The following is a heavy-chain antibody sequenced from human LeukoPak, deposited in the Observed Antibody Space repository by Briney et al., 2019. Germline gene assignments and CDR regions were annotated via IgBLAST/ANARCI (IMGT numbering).Heavy chain of an antibody. Sequence: SGGSLRLSCAASGFTFSSYAMNWVRQAPGKGLEWVSYISSGGSTIYYADSVKGRFTISRDNARNSLYLQMDSLRDEDTAVYYCARDGYGDYLFDYWGQGTLVTVSS. CDR1: GFTFSSYA. V-gene: IGHV3-48*02. J-gene: IGHJ4*02. CDR3: ARDGYGDYLFDY. CDR2: ISSGGSTI. D-gene: IGHD4-17*01.